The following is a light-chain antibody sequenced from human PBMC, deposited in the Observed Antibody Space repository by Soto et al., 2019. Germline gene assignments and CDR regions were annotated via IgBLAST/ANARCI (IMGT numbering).Light chain of an antibody. CDR1: QDIGRY. CDR3: IHHDGYPPST. J-gene: IGKJ2*01. Sequence: DIQMTQSPSAMSASVGDRVSITCRASQDIGRYLVWFQQKPGKAPKRLIFYGSTLQDGVPSRFSGSGSGTEFTLTISTLQPEDFAPYSCIHHDGYPPSTFRRGTRLEIK. CDR2: YGS. V-gene: IGKV1-17*03.